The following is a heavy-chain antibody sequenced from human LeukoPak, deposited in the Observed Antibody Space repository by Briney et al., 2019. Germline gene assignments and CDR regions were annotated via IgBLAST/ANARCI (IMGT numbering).Heavy chain of an antibody. CDR3: AALGGGDCYIGPGRSG. J-gene: IGHJ4*02. Sequence: SEKVSCKASGGTFNSYAISWVRQAPGQGLEWMGGIIPIFGTAKYAQKFQGRVTITADESPSTAYIELSSLRSENTAVYCFAALGGGDCYIGPGRSGWGQGTLDTVSS. V-gene: IGHV1-69*01. CDR2: IIPIFGTA. CDR1: GGTFNSYA. D-gene: IGHD2-21*01.